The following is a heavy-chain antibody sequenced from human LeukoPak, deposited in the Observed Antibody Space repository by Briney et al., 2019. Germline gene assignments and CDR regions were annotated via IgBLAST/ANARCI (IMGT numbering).Heavy chain of an antibody. CDR3: ARDITIFGVVIADY. J-gene: IGHJ4*02. V-gene: IGHV3-30*04. D-gene: IGHD3-3*01. Sequence: GGSLRLSCAASGFTFSSYAMHWVRQAPGKGLEWVAVMSYDGSNKYYADSVKGRFTISRDNSKNTLYLQMNSLRGEDTAVYYCARDITIFGVVIADYWGQGTLVTVSS. CDR1: GFTFSSYA. CDR2: MSYDGSNK.